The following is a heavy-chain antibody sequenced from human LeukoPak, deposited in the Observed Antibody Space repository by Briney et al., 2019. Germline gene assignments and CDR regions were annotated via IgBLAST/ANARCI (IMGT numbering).Heavy chain of an antibody. CDR1: GGSVSSGRYH. Sequence: SETLSLTCTVSGGSVSSGRYHWSWIRQSPGKGLEWIGYMYYSGSTNYNPSLKSRVTISVDTSKNQFFLKLSSVTAADTAVYYCASGGSYYVLDYWGQGTLVTVSS. CDR3: ASGGSYYVLDY. CDR2: MYYSGST. V-gene: IGHV4-61*01. D-gene: IGHD1-26*01. J-gene: IGHJ4*01.